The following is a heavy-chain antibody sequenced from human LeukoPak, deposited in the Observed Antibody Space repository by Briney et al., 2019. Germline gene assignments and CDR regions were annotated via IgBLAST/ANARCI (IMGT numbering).Heavy chain of an antibody. D-gene: IGHD6-13*01. CDR1: GFTVSSNY. J-gene: IGHJ6*02. Sequence: GGSLRLSCAASGFTVSSNYMGWVRQAPGKGLEWVSVIYSGGSTYYADSVKGRFTISRDNSKNTLYLQMNSLRAEDTAVYYCARDGGIATGYGMDVWGQGTTVTVSS. CDR3: ARDGGIATGYGMDV. CDR2: IYSGGST. V-gene: IGHV3-53*01.